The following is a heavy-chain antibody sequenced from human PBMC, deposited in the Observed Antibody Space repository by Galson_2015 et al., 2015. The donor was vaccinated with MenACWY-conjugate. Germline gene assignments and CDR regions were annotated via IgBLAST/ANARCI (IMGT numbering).Heavy chain of an antibody. CDR2: ISSDGDKK. CDR3: AIHSSSWSYDCLDV. CDR1: GFTFSSSA. J-gene: IGHJ6*04. V-gene: IGHV3-30*04. D-gene: IGHD6-13*01. Sequence: SLRLSCAASGFTFSSSAMHWIRQTPGKGLEWVAVISSDGDKKHYADAVKGRFTISRDNSKNTVSLQMNSLRDEETAVYDCAIHSSSWSYDCLDVWGNGTTITVSS.